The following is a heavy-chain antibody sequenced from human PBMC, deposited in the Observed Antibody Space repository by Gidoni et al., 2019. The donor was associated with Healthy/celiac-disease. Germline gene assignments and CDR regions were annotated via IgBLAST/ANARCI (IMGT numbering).Heavy chain of an antibody. CDR1: GFTFRSYG. D-gene: IGHD2-15*01. CDR2: ISYDGSNK. J-gene: IGHJ4*02. Sequence: QVQLVESGGGVVQPGRSLRLSCAASGFTFRSYGMHWVRQAPGKGLEWVAVISYDGSNKYYADSVKGRFTISRDNSKNTLYLQMNSLRAEDTAVYYCAKEGCSGGSCYSHFDYWGQGTLVTVSS. CDR3: AKEGCSGGSCYSHFDY. V-gene: IGHV3-30*18.